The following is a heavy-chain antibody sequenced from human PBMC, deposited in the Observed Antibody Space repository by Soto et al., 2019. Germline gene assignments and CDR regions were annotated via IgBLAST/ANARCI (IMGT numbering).Heavy chain of an antibody. CDR3: ARDWADFWSGYYYYYGMDV. CDR2: ISSCGSTI. D-gene: IGHD3-3*01. Sequence: GGSLRLSCAASGFTFSSYEMNWVRQAPGKGLEWVSYISSCGSTIYYADSVKGRFTTSRDNAKNSLYLQMNRLRAEDTAVYYCARDWADFWSGYYYYYGMDVWGQGTTVTVSS. CDR1: GFTFSSYE. V-gene: IGHV3-48*03. J-gene: IGHJ6*02.